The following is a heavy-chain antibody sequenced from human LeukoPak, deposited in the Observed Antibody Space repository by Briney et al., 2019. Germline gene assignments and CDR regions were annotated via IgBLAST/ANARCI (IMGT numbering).Heavy chain of an antibody. Sequence: PGGSLRLSCAASGFTFDDYAMHWVRQAPGKGLEWVSGISWNSGSIGYADSVKGRFTISRDNAKNSLYLQMNSLRAEDTAVYYCARGGSDDDAFDIWGQGTMVTVSS. J-gene: IGHJ3*02. D-gene: IGHD1-26*01. CDR1: GFTFDDYA. CDR2: ISWNSGSI. V-gene: IGHV3-9*01. CDR3: ARGGSDDDAFDI.